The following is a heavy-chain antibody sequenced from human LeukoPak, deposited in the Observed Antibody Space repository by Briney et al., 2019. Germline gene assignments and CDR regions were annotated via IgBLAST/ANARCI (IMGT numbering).Heavy chain of an antibody. V-gene: IGHV3-11*06. J-gene: IGHJ4*02. Sequence: GGSLRLSCAAFGFTFSDYYMSWIRQAPGKGLEWVSYISSSSSYTNYADSVKGRFTISRDNAKNSLYLQMNSLRAEDTAVYYCASWGSHYNWNDASHYWGQGTLVTVSS. CDR1: GFTFSDYY. CDR3: ASWGSHYNWNDASHY. D-gene: IGHD1-20*01. CDR2: ISSSSSYT.